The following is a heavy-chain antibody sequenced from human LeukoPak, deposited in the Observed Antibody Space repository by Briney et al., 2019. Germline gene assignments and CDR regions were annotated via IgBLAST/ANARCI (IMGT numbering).Heavy chain of an antibody. CDR2: ISGSGGST. CDR3: AKDPILNYYGSGSSHRYVDY. V-gene: IGHV3-23*01. D-gene: IGHD3-10*01. J-gene: IGHJ4*02. CDR1: GFTFSSYA. Sequence: GGSLRLSCAASGFTFSSYAMSWVRQAPGKGLEWVSAISGSGGSTYYADSVKGRFTVSRDNSKNTLYLQMNSLRAEDTAVYYCAKDPILNYYGSGSSHRYVDYWGQGTLVTVSS.